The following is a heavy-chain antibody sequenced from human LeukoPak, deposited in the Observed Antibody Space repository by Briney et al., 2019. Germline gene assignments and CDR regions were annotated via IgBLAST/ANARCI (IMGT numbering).Heavy chain of an antibody. CDR1: GGSISSYY. Sequence: SETLSLTCTVSGGSISSYYWSWLRQPPGKGLEWIGYIYTSGSTNYNPSLKSRVTISVDTSKNQFSLKLSSVTAADTAVYYCARDYGSGSYHFDYWGQGTLVTVSS. J-gene: IGHJ4*02. CDR3: ARDYGSGSYHFDY. CDR2: IYTSGST. D-gene: IGHD3-10*01. V-gene: IGHV4-4*08.